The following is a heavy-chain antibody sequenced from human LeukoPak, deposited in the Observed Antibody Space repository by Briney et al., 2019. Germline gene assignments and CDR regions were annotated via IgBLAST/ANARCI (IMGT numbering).Heavy chain of an antibody. CDR1: GFTFRDYT. CDR2: ITYDGSNK. V-gene: IGHV3-30-3*01. CDR3: ARDTPNDFGSAMGRGYFEF. Sequence: GRSLRLSCAASGFTFRDYTMHWVRQAPGKGLEWVAVITYDGSNKFFADSVKGRFTISRDNSKNTLYLQMNSLRDEDTAVYYCARDTPNDFGSAMGRGYFEFWDQGTLVTVSS. J-gene: IGHJ4*02. D-gene: IGHD3-10*01.